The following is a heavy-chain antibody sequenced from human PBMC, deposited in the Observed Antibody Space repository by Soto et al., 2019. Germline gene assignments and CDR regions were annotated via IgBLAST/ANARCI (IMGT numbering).Heavy chain of an antibody. CDR2: ISYDGSNK. J-gene: IGHJ4*02. Sequence: GGSLRLSCAASGFTFSSYAMHWVRQAPGKGLEWVAVISYDGSNKYYADSVKGRFTISRDNSKNTLYLQMNSLRAEDTAVYYCARDLDAYYPSRYFDYWGQGTLVTVSS. D-gene: IGHD3-22*01. CDR3: ARDLDAYYPSRYFDY. CDR1: GFTFSSYA. V-gene: IGHV3-30-3*01.